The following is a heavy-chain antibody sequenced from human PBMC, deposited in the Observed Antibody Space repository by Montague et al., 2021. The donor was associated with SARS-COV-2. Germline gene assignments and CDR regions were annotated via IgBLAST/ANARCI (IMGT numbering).Heavy chain of an antibody. J-gene: IGHJ4*02. CDR2: VYHSGYT. D-gene: IGHD5-12*01. CDR3: ARRGYTGSDYFDY. Sequence: SETLSLTCSGSGFSLSSGFYCAWLRQSAGKGPEWIVTVYHSGYTHYTPSLKGRVTVSIDTSKNQFSLTVTSVTAADTAVYFCARRGYTGSDYFDYWGQGTLVTVAS. CDR1: GFSLSSGFY. V-gene: IGHV4-38-2*01.